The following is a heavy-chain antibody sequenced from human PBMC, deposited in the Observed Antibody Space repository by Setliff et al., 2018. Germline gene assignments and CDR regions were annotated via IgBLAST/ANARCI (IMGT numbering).Heavy chain of an antibody. Sequence: SETLSLTCSTSGVDVIERLYYWSWVRQSPGKGLEWIGTRYYTGTTFYNPSLESRVAVSLDASEKKFSLNLRSVTTADTAVYYCARHFYPPDFFAHWGQGLLVTVSS. V-gene: IGHV4-39*01. D-gene: IGHD3-3*01. CDR3: ARHFYPPDFFAH. CDR1: GVDVIERLYY. CDR2: RYYTGTT. J-gene: IGHJ4*02.